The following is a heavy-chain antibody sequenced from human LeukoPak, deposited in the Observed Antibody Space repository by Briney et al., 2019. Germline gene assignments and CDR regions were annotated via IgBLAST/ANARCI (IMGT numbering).Heavy chain of an antibody. J-gene: IGHJ3*02. CDR3: ARDLSVQWLVLIDAFDI. CDR1: GFTFSGSA. V-gene: IGHV3-73*01. CDR2: IRNKANSYAT. D-gene: IGHD6-19*01. Sequence: GGPLRLSCAASGFTFSGSAMHWVRQASGKGLEWVGRIRNKANSYATAYTASVKGRFTISRDDSKNTAYLQMNSLRSDDTAVYYCARDLSVQWLVLIDAFDIWGQGTMVTVSS.